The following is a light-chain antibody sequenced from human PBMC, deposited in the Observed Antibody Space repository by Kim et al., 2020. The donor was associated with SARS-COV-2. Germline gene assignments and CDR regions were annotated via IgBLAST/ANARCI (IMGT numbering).Light chain of an antibody. CDR3: QKYDSAPRT. CDR2: AAS. CDR1: QDITNY. J-gene: IGKJ1*01. V-gene: IGKV1-27*01. Sequence: DLQMTQSPSSLSASVGDRVTITCRASQDITNYLAWYQQHPGKLPTLLIYAASTLRSLVPSRFRGSGSGTDFTLTITSLQPEDVATYYCQKYDSAPRTFGQGTKLEI.